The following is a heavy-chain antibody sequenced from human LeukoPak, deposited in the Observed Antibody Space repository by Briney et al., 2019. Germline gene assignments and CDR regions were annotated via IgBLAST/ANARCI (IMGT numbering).Heavy chain of an antibody. CDR2: IYTSGST. D-gene: IGHD6-13*01. V-gene: IGHV4-61*02. J-gene: IGHJ5*02. Sequence: PSQTLSLTCTVSGGSISSGSYYWSWIRQPAGKGLEWIGRIYTSGSTNYNPSLKSRVTISVDTSKNQFSLKLSSVTAADTAVYYCARDYVVAAAGVGVDPWGQGTLVTVSS. CDR3: ARDYVVAAAGVGVDP. CDR1: GGSISSGSYY.